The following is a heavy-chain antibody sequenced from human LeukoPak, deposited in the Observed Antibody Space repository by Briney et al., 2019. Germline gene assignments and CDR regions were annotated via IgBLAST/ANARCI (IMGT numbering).Heavy chain of an antibody. CDR3: AREGGSSWYLPYFDY. Sequence: PGRSLRLSCAASGFTFSSYAMHWVRQAPGKGLEWVAVISYDGSNKYYAASVKGRFTISRDNSKNTLYLQMNSLRAEDTAVYYCAREGGSSWYLPYFDYWGQGTLVTVSS. D-gene: IGHD6-13*01. CDR1: GFTFSSYA. J-gene: IGHJ4*02. CDR2: ISYDGSNK. V-gene: IGHV3-30-3*01.